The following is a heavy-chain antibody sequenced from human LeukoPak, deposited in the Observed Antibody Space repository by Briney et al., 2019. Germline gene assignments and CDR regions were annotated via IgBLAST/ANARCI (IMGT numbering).Heavy chain of an antibody. D-gene: IGHD3-22*01. Sequence: GGSLRLSCAASGFTFSSYAVSWVRQAPGKGLEWVSAISGSGGSTYYADSVKGRFTISRDNSKNTLYLQMNSLRAEDTAVYYCAKDPTDFDSSGQTYFDYWGQGTLVTVSS. CDR2: ISGSGGST. CDR3: AKDPTDFDSSGQTYFDY. CDR1: GFTFSSYA. J-gene: IGHJ4*02. V-gene: IGHV3-23*01.